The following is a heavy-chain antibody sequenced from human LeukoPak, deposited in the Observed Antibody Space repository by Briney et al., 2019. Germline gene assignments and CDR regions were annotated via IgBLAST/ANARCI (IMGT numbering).Heavy chain of an antibody. CDR1: GGSFTHYY. V-gene: IGHV4-59*01. CDR3: AREGSGGTGFDY. D-gene: IGHD2-15*01. CDR2: IYSSGST. J-gene: IGHJ4*02. Sequence: SETLSLTCAVSGGSFTHYYWSWIRQPPGKGLQWIGYIYSSGSTNYNPSLKSRVTISVDTSKNQFSLKLSSVTAADTAVYYCAREGSGGTGFDYWGQGTLVTVSS.